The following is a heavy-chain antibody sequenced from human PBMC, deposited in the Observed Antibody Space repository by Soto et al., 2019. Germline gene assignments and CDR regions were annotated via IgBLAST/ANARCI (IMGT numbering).Heavy chain of an antibody. D-gene: IGHD1-20*01. J-gene: IGHJ4*02. V-gene: IGHV3-33*01. Sequence: QGQLVASGGGVVQPGRSLRLSCVASGFDFKTYGMHWVRQAPGKGLEWVAVIGFDGTNIHYSDSVRGRFSLSRDNSENTVSLQMNSLRVEDTALYYCVRTACVINNCSYRGVRWGQGTLVTV. CDR1: GFDFKTYG. CDR2: IGFDGTNI. CDR3: VRTACVINNCSYRGVR.